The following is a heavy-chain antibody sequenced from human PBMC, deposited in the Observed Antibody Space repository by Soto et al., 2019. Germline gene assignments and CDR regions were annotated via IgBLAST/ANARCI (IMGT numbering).Heavy chain of an antibody. CDR2: IWYDGSDK. J-gene: IGHJ4*02. CDR1: GFTFSSYG. D-gene: IGHD3-16*01. Sequence: GGSLRFSCAASGFTFSSYGMHWVRQAPGKGLEWVAIIWYDGSDKYYADSVKGRFTISRDNSKNTLYLQMNSLRAEDTAVYHCAFGNLSYYFDFWGQGTPVTVSS. CDR3: AFGNLSYYFDF. V-gene: IGHV3-33*01.